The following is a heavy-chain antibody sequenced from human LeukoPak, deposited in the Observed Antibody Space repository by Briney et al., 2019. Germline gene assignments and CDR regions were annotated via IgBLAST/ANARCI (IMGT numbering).Heavy chain of an antibody. V-gene: IGHV3-23*01. CDR3: ARWERFDP. CDR1: GFTFSTSV. CDR2: IGVSGDTT. J-gene: IGHJ5*02. Sequence: HPGGSLRLSCAASGFTFSTSVMSWVRQAPGKGPEWVSSIGVSGDTTEYVDSVKGRFTISRDNFKNTLYLQMNSLRDEDTAVYYCARWERFDPWGQGTLVSVPS. D-gene: IGHD1-26*01.